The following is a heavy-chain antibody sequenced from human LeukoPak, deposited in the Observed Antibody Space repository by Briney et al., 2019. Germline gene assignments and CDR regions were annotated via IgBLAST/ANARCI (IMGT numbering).Heavy chain of an antibody. D-gene: IGHD3-10*01. V-gene: IGHV3-21*01. Sequence: GGSLRLSCAASGFTFSSYSMNWVRQAPGKGLEWVSSISSSSSYIYCADSVKGRFTISRDNAKNSLYLQMNSLRAEDTAVYYCARGSMVRGLPLYYYYYGMDVWGQGTTVTVSS. CDR2: ISSSSSYI. J-gene: IGHJ6*02. CDR1: GFTFSSYS. CDR3: ARGSMVRGLPLYYYYYGMDV.